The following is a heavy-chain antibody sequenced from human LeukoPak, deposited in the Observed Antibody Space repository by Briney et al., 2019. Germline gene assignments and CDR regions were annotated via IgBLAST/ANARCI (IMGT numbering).Heavy chain of an antibody. CDR1: GGSISSSSYY. V-gene: IGHV4-39*07. J-gene: IGHJ6*03. CDR2: IYYSGST. D-gene: IGHD7-27*01. CDR3: ATGVYYYFYMDV. Sequence: SETPPLTCTVSGGSISSSSYYWGWIRQPPGKGLEWIGSIYYSGSTNYNPSLKSRVTISVDTSKNEFSLKLSSVTAADTAVYYCATGVYYYFYMDVWGKGTTVTISS.